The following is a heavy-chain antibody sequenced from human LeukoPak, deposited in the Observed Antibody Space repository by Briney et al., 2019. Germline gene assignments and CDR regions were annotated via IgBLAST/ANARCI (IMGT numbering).Heavy chain of an antibody. D-gene: IGHD1-14*01. CDR2: VSRSGNT. Sequence: PSETLSLTXAVYGGSFTGYYWNWIRQPPGRGLEWIGKVSRSGNTSYNPSLKSRVTISVDTSKNQFSLKLSSVTAADTAVYYCARGGPSELDPWGQGTLVTVSS. CDR1: GGSFTGYY. CDR3: ARGGPSELDP. V-gene: IGHV4-34*01. J-gene: IGHJ5*02.